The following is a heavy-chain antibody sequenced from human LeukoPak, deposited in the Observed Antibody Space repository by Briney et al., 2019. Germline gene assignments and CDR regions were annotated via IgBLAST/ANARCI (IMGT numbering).Heavy chain of an antibody. Sequence: PSEKLSLNCAVYGGSFSDYYWIWIRQSPGKGLEWIGDINDSGSSNYHPSLKSRVTISLDTSKTQFSLKLTSVTSADTAVYFCARYAPDYVDYRGGFHIGGQGKMVIVS. D-gene: IGHD4-17*01. CDR1: GGSFSDYY. CDR3: ARYAPDYVDYRGGFHI. CDR2: INDSGSS. V-gene: IGHV4-34*01. J-gene: IGHJ3*01.